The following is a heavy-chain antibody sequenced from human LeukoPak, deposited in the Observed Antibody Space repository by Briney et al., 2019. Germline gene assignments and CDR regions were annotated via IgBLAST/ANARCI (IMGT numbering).Heavy chain of an antibody. D-gene: IGHD6-13*01. J-gene: IGHJ4*02. CDR1: GFTFSSYG. V-gene: IGHV3-30*02. Sequence: GGSLRLSCAASGFTFSSYGMHWVRQAPGKGLEWVAFIRYDGSNKYYADSVKGRFTISRDNSKNTLYLQMNSLRAEDTAVYYCAKEEGSWYSTYYFDYWGQGTLVTVSS. CDR2: IRYDGSNK. CDR3: AKEEGSWYSTYYFDY.